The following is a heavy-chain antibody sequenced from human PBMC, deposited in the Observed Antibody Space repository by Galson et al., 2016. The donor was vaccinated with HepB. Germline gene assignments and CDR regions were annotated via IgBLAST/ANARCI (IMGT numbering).Heavy chain of an antibody. CDR3: TTDHSGNAVGY. J-gene: IGHJ4*02. CDR2: INGDGSTI. D-gene: IGHD6-19*01. Sequence: SLRLSCAASGITFSIYWMQWVRQAPGKGLVWVSRINGDGSTIRYADSVKGRFTISRDNAKNTVYLEMNGLRAEDTAVYYCTTDHSGNAVGYWRQGTLVTVSS. V-gene: IGHV3-74*01. CDR1: GITFSIYW.